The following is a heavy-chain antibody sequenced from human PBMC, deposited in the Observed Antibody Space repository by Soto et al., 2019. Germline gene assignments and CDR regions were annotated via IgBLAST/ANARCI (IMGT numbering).Heavy chain of an antibody. CDR1: GYTFTGYY. J-gene: IGHJ5*02. V-gene: IGHV1-2*02. CDR3: ARELAAAGFDDNWFDP. D-gene: IGHD6-13*01. CDR2: INPNSGGT. Sequence: ASVKVSCKASGYTFTGYYMHWVRQAPGQGLEWMGWINPNSGGTNYAQKFQGRVTMTRDTSISTAYMELSRLRSDDTAVYYCARELAAAGFDDNWFDPWGQGTLVTVSS.